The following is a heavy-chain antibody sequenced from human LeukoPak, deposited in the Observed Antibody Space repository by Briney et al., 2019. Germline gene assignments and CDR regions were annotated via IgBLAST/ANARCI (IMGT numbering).Heavy chain of an antibody. Sequence: GGSLRLSCAASGFTFSTNAMAWVRQAPGKGLEWVSAIRGSGDGTYYADSVKGRFTISRDNSKNTLSLQMNSLRAEDTAVYYCAKDCSSTSCPTSDYWGQGTLVTVSS. J-gene: IGHJ4*02. CDR3: AKDCSSTSCPTSDY. CDR2: IRGSGDGT. CDR1: GFTFSTNA. V-gene: IGHV3-23*01. D-gene: IGHD2-2*01.